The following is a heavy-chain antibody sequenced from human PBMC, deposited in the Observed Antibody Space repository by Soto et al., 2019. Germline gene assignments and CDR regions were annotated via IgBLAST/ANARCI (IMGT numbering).Heavy chain of an antibody. CDR1: GFTFSIST. CDR2: ISDSGDNT. CDR3: GNCGRWGCGNGFDY. J-gene: IGHJ4*02. V-gene: IGHV3-23*01. D-gene: IGHD5-12*01. Sequence: GGSLGIGCASSGFTFSISTMSWVRQGQGKGLEWVSTISDSGDNTYYTDSVKDRFTISRDNSKSTVYQQMKGLRAADTAIYYCGNCGRWGCGNGFDYWGQGTLVTVSS.